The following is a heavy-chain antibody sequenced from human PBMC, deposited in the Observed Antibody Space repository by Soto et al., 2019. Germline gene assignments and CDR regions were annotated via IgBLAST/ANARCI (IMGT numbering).Heavy chain of an antibody. CDR3: ARDTGRGWYPGY. J-gene: IGHJ4*02. D-gene: IGHD6-19*01. Sequence: QVQLVESGGGMVQPERSLRLSCVASGFSLSSNGMHWVRQAPGKGLEWVAVIWYDGSKTYYADFVKGRFTISRDNSKNTLYLRMNSLRAEDTAVYYCARDTGRGWYPGYWGQGTLVAVSS. V-gene: IGHV3-33*01. CDR2: IWYDGSKT. CDR1: GFSLSSNG.